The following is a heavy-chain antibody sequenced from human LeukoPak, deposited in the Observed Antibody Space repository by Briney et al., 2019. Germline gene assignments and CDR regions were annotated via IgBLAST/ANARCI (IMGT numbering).Heavy chain of an antibody. CDR1: GFTFSSYE. CDR2: ISSSGSTI. V-gene: IGHV3-48*03. CDR3: AREPEDYYYYGMDV. Sequence: PGGSLRLSCAASGFTFSSYEMNWVRQAPGKGLEWVSYISSSGSTIYYADFVKGRFTISRDNAKNSLYLQMNSLRAEDTAVYYCAREPEDYYYYGMDVWGQGTTVTVSS. J-gene: IGHJ6*02.